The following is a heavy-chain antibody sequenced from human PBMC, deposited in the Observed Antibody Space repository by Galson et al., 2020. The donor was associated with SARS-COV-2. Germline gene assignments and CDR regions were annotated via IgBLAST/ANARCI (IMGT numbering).Heavy chain of an antibody. Sequence: GSLRLSCAVSGFTLSNAWMIWVRQAPGKGLEWVGRIKRRIDGETTDYVASVKGRFIISRDDLKNTLYLHMNGLKTEDTGVYYCAIRFGGLGYMDVWGKGTTVTVSS. CDR2: IKRRIDGETT. D-gene: IGHD3-10*01. CDR1: GFTLSNAW. CDR3: AIRFGGLGYMDV. V-gene: IGHV3-15*01. J-gene: IGHJ6*03.